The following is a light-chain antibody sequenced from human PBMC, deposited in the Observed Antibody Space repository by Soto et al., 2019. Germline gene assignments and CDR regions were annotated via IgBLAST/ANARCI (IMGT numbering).Light chain of an antibody. CDR2: DVS. CDR1: SSDVGGYNY. V-gene: IGLV2-14*03. Sequence: QSALTQPASVSGSPGQSITMSCTGTSSDVGGYNYVSWYQQHPGKAPKVMIYDVSKRPSGVSNRFTGSKSGNTASLTISGLQVYDEADYYCSSYTSGSTRVVFGGGTKLTVL. J-gene: IGLJ2*01. CDR3: SSYTSGSTRVV.